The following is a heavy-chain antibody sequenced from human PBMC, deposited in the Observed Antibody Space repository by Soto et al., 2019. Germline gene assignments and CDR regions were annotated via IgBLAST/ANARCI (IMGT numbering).Heavy chain of an antibody. CDR1: GGSISSFY. Sequence: TVSGGSISSFYWSWLRQSPEKGLEWIGHVYYSGRTTYNPSLRGRVTISLDMSNSHVSLKMISVTAADTAVYYCARDRGSVDYVWGTYLSKGYFENWGRGNLVTVSS. V-gene: IGHV4-59*01. D-gene: IGHD3-16*01. CDR2: VYYSGRT. CDR3: ARDRGSVDYVWGTYLSKGYFEN. J-gene: IGHJ4*02.